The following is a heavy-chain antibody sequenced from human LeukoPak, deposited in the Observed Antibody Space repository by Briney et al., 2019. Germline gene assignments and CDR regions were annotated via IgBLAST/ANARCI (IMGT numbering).Heavy chain of an antibody. D-gene: IGHD3-16*01. CDR2: IYYSGST. CDR3: ARATPVGGVRLDY. V-gene: IGHV4-39*07. Sequence: PSETLSLTCIVSGGSISSSSYYWGWIRRPPGKGLEWIGSIYYSGSTYYNPSLKSRVIISVDTSKNQFSLKLSSVTAADTAVYYCARATPVGGVRLDYWGQGTLVTVSS. CDR1: GGSISSSSYY. J-gene: IGHJ4*02.